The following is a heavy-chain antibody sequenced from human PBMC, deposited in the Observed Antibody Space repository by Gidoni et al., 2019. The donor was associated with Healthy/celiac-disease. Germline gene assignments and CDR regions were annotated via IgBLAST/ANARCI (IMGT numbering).Heavy chain of an antibody. CDR1: GLTLSRYV. CDR3: AREADYGGKPIDY. D-gene: IGHD4-17*01. V-gene: IGHV3-30-3*01. CDR2: ISYEGSNK. J-gene: IGHJ4*02. Sequence: QVQLVESGGGVVQPGRSRRRSCAASGLTLSRYVMHWARQAPGKGLEWVAVISYEGSNKYYADSVKGRFTISRDNSKNTLYLQMNSLRAEDTAVYYCAREADYGGKPIDYWGQGTLVTVSS.